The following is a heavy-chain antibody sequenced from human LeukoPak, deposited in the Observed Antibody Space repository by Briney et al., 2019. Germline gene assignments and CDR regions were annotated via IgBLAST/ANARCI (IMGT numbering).Heavy chain of an antibody. V-gene: IGHV3-74*01. D-gene: IGHD3-10*01. J-gene: IGHJ3*02. CDR2: IYNDGSTT. Sequence: PGGSLRLSCAASGFMFSKSWMHWVRQVPGKGLVWVARIYNDGSTTNYADSVKGRFTISRGNSKNTLFLQMNSLRADDTAIYYCARDRGGLDAFDIWGQGTMVTVSS. CDR1: GFMFSKSW. CDR3: ARDRGGLDAFDI.